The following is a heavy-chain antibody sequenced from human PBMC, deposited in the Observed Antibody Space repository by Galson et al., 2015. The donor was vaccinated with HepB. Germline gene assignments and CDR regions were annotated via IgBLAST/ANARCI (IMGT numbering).Heavy chain of an antibody. CDR1: GYTFTSYY. CDR3: ARDPGGGPSIAAAGTPIYYYMDV. J-gene: IGHJ6*03. Sequence: SVKVSCKASGYTFTSYYMHWVRQAPGQGLEWMGIINPSGGSTSYAQKFQGRVTMTRDTSTSTVYMELSSLRSEDTAVYYCARDPGGGPSIAAAGTPIYYYMDVWGKGTTVTVSS. V-gene: IGHV1-46*03. D-gene: IGHD6-13*01. CDR2: INPSGGST.